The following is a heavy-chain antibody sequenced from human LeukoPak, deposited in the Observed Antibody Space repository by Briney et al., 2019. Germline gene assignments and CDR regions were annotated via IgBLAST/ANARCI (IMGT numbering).Heavy chain of an antibody. Sequence: GGSLRLSCAASGFTFSTYAMHWVRQAPGKGLEWVAVISYDGSNKYYADSVKGRFTISRDNSKNTLYLQMNSLRAEDTAVYLCARGAYYGDYVGAFDIWGQGTLVTVSS. D-gene: IGHD4-17*01. J-gene: IGHJ3*02. CDR3: ARGAYYGDYVGAFDI. CDR2: ISYDGSNK. V-gene: IGHV3-30*04. CDR1: GFTFSTYA.